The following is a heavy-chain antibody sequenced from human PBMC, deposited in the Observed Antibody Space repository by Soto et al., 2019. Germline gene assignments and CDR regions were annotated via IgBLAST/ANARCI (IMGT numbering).Heavy chain of an antibody. CDR1: GGSISIDDYY. CDR3: AREGSSSPTYFDF. CDR2: IYYTGRV. Sequence: SETLSLTCTVSGGSISIDDYYWTCIRQPPGEGLEWIGYIYYTGRVSSTPSLESRVTISIDTSKNQFSLKLSSVSAADTAVYFCAREGSSSPTYFDFWGPGTLVTVSS. J-gene: IGHJ4*02. V-gene: IGHV4-30-4*01. D-gene: IGHD2-15*01.